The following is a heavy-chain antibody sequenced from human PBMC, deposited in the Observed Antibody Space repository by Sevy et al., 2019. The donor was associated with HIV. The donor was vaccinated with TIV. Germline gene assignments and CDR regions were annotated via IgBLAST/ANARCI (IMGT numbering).Heavy chain of an antibody. V-gene: IGHV3-7*01. D-gene: IGHD1-26*01. Sequence: GGSLILSCEASGFSFSDYWMNWVRQAPGRGLEWVANIKEDGSDKNFKDSVKGRLTVSRDNAKNSVFLQLHSLTVEDTAVYYCARGAQGALDYWGQGTQVTVSS. CDR2: IKEDGSDK. CDR1: GFSFSDYW. J-gene: IGHJ4*02. CDR3: ARGAQGALDY.